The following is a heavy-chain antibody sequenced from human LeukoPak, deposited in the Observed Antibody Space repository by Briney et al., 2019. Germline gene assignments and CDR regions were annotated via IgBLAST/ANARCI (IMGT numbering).Heavy chain of an antibody. Sequence: GGSLRLSCAASGFTFSSYWMSWVRQAPGKGLEWVANIKQDGSEKYYVDSVKGRFTISRDNAKNSLYLQMNSLRAEDTAVYYCARVRRVWGRPNAFDTWGQGTMVTVSS. CDR3: ARVRRVWGRPNAFDT. CDR2: IKQDGSEK. CDR1: GFTFSSYW. J-gene: IGHJ3*02. V-gene: IGHV3-7*01. D-gene: IGHD3-16*01.